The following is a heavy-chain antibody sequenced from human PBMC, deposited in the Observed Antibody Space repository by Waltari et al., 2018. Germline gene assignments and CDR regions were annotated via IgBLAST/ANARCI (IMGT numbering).Heavy chain of an antibody. V-gene: IGHV3-23*01. D-gene: IGHD2-21*02. CDR3: ATGGAYCFADCHSIH. CDR2: ISGTTDGI. CDR1: GLRFSTDG. J-gene: IGHJ4*02. Sequence: EVQVLESGGGLVQPGGSLRLSCTASGLRFSTDGMSWVRQAPGKGLEWVSTISGTTDGINYADSVKGRFTISRDNSKNTLYLQMNSLRVEDTAVYYCATGGAYCFADCHSIHWGQGTLVTVSS.